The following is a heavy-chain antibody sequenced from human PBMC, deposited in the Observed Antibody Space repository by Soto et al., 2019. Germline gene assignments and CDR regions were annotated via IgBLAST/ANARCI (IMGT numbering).Heavy chain of an antibody. J-gene: IGHJ6*02. Sequence: SVKVSCKASGGTFSSYAISWVRQAPGQGLEWMGGIIPIFGTANYAQKFQGRVTITADESTSTAYMELSSLRSEDTAVYYCASRVGYYDILTGYYSNPYGMDVWCQGTTVTVSS. CDR3: ASRVGYYDILTGYYSNPYGMDV. V-gene: IGHV1-69*13. D-gene: IGHD3-9*01. CDR2: IIPIFGTA. CDR1: GGTFSSYA.